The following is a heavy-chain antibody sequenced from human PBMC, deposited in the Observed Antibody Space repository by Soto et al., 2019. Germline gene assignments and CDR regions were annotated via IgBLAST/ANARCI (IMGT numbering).Heavy chain of an antibody. J-gene: IGHJ4*02. V-gene: IGHV3-48*01. Sequence: EVQLVESGGGLVQPGRSLRLSCAASGFTFSGYGFNWVRQAPGKGLEWVAYISSTSSTTSYADAVKGRFTISRDNAGNSLYLQMNSLRAEDTAMYYCARGGAARPDYWGQGTLVTVSS. CDR2: ISSTSSTT. CDR1: GFTFSGYG. CDR3: ARGGAARPDY.